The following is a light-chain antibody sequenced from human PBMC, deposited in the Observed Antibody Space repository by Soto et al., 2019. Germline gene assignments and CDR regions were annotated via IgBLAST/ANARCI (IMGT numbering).Light chain of an antibody. CDR2: LGS. Sequence: DIVMTQSPLSLPVTPGEPASISCRSSQSLLHGNGYNYLDWYLQKPGQSPQLLICLGSNRASGVTDRFSGSGSGTDFTLEISRVEAEDVGVYYCMQTLQIPWTFGQGTKVESK. J-gene: IGKJ1*01. CDR1: QSLLHGNGYNY. V-gene: IGKV2-28*01. CDR3: MQTLQIPWT.